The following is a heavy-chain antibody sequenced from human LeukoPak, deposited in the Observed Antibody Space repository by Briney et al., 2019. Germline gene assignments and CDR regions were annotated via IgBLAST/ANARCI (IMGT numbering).Heavy chain of an antibody. Sequence: GGSLRLSCAASGFTFSSYSMNWVRQAPGKGLEWVSSISSSSSYIYYADSVKGRFTISRDNAKNSLYLQMNSLRAEDTAVYYCARVRWLQPDAFDIWGQGTMVTVSS. D-gene: IGHD5-24*01. V-gene: IGHV3-21*01. CDR2: ISSSSSYI. J-gene: IGHJ3*02. CDR3: ARVRWLQPDAFDI. CDR1: GFTFSSYS.